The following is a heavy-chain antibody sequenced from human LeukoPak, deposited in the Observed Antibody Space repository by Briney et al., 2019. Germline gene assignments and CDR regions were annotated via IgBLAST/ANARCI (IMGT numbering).Heavy chain of an antibody. CDR2: ISSSRGTI. J-gene: IGHJ6*02. D-gene: IGHD3-10*01. Sequence: PGGSLRLSCAASGFTFSSYSMNWVRQAPGKGLEWVSYISSSRGTIYYADSVKGRFTISRDNAKNSLYLQMNSLRDEDTAVYYCAKDLITMVRGSAMDVWGQGTTVTVSS. V-gene: IGHV3-48*02. CDR3: AKDLITMVRGSAMDV. CDR1: GFTFSSYS.